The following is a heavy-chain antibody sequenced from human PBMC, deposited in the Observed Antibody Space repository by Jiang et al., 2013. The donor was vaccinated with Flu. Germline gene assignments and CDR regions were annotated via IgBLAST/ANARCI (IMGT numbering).Heavy chain of an antibody. D-gene: IGHD3-10*01. CDR3: ARRGKKRLLWFGDLGWFDP. Sequence: GAEVKKPGESLKISCKGSGYSFTSYWIGWVRQMPGKGLEWMGIIYPGDSDTRYSPSFQGQVTISADKSISTAYLQWSSLKASDTAMYYCARRGKKRLLWFGDLGWFDPWGQGTLVTGLL. V-gene: IGHV5-51*01. CDR2: IYPGDSDT. CDR1: GYSFTSYW. J-gene: IGHJ5*02.